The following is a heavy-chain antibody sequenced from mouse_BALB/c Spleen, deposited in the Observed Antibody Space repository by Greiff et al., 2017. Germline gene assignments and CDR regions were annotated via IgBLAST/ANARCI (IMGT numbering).Heavy chain of an antibody. CDR2: IYPGNVNT. Sequence: QVQLQQSGPELVKPGASVRISCKASGYTFTSYYIHWVKQRPGQGLEWIGWIYPGNVNTKYNEKFKGKATLTADKSSSTAYMQLSSLTSEDSAVYVCAREGITTVALDYWGQGTTLTVSS. CDR3: AREGITTVALDY. D-gene: IGHD1-1*01. V-gene: IGHV1S56*01. CDR1: GYTFTSYY. J-gene: IGHJ2*01.